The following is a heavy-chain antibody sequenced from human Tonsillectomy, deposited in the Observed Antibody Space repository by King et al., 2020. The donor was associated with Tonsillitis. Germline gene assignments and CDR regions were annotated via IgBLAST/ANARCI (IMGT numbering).Heavy chain of an antibody. CDR2: INHSGST. CDR1: GGSFSGYY. J-gene: IGHJ3*02. CDR3: ARVDSITMVRGVPDAFDI. Sequence: VQLQQWGAGQLKPSETLSLTCAVYGGSFSGYYWSWIRQPPGKGLEWIGEINHSGSTNYNPSLKSRVTVSVDTSKNQFSLKLSSVTAADTAVYYCARVDSITMVRGVPDAFDIWGQGTMVTVSS. V-gene: IGHV4-34*01. D-gene: IGHD3-10*01.